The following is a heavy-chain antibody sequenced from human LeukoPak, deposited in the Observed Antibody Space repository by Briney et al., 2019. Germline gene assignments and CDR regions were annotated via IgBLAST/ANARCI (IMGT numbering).Heavy chain of an antibody. Sequence: ASVKVSWKASGYTFTSYDINWVRQATGHGLELIGWMNPNSGNTGYAQKFQGRVTITRNTSISTAYMELSSLRSEDTAVYYCARGDGSGSYRVDYWGQGTLVTVSS. CDR1: GYTFTSYD. V-gene: IGHV1-8*03. D-gene: IGHD3-10*01. CDR2: MNPNSGNT. CDR3: ARGDGSGSYRVDY. J-gene: IGHJ4*02.